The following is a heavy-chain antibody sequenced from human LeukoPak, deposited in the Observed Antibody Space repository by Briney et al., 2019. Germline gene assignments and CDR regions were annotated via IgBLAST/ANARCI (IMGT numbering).Heavy chain of an antibody. D-gene: IGHD2-2*01. J-gene: IGHJ4*02. Sequence: GGSLRLSCAASGFTFSSYAMSWVRQAPGKGLEWVSAISGSGGSTYYADSVKGRFTIPSDNSKNTLYLQMNSLRAEDTAVYYCAKDAPVNIVVVPAANSWGQGTLVTVSS. CDR3: AKDAPVNIVVVPAANS. CDR2: ISGSGGST. V-gene: IGHV3-23*01. CDR1: GFTFSSYA.